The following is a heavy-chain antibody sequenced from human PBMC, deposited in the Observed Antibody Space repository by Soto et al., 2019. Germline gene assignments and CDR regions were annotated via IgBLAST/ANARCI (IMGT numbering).Heavy chain of an antibody. CDR1: GGSISSSSYY. Sequence: SETLSLTCTASGGSISSSSYYWGWIRQPPGKGLEWIGSIYYSGSTYYNPSLKSRVTISVDTSKNQFSLKLSSVTAADTAVYYCARLLWFGSNHFDYWGQGTLVTVSS. D-gene: IGHD3-10*01. CDR3: ARLLWFGSNHFDY. J-gene: IGHJ4*02. CDR2: IYYSGST. V-gene: IGHV4-39*01.